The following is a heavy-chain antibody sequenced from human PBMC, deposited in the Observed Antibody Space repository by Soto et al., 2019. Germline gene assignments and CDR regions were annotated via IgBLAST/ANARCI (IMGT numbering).Heavy chain of an antibody. CDR3: ARVSRPTYYYDSSGYYSLGTPGWFDP. CDR1: GGTFSSYA. CDR2: IIPIFGTA. Sequence: SVKVSCKASGGTFSSYAISWVRQAPGQGLEWMGGIIPIFGTANYAQKFQGRVTITADESTSTAYMELSSLRSEDTAVYYCARVSRPTYYYDSSGYYSLGTPGWFDPWGQGTLVTVSS. V-gene: IGHV1-69*13. D-gene: IGHD3-22*01. J-gene: IGHJ5*02.